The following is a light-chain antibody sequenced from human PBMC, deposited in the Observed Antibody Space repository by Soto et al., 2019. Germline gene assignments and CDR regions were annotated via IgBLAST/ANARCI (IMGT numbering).Light chain of an antibody. CDR3: QQYSYWPYT. CDR2: GAS. J-gene: IGKJ2*01. V-gene: IGKV3D-15*01. CDR1: QSVTSY. Sequence: EIVMTQSPDTLSVSPGERATLSCRASQSVTSYLAWYQQQPGQAPRGLIYGASARAAGIPVRFSGSGSGTAFTLTIDSLQSEDFAIYYCQQYSYWPYTFCQGTKLEIK.